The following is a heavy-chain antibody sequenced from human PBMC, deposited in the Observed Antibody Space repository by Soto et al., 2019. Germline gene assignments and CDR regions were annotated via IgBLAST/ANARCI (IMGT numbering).Heavy chain of an antibody. J-gene: IGHJ5*02. V-gene: IGHV3-11*01. CDR2: ISSSGSTI. CDR1: GFTFSDYY. CDR3: AREALIVVALGWFDP. D-gene: IGHD3-22*01. Sequence: PGGSLRLSCAASGFTFSDYYMSWIRQAPGKGLEWVSYISSSGSTIYYADSVKGRFTISRDNAKNSLYLQMNSLRAEDTAVDYCAREALIVVALGWFDPWGQGTLVTVSS.